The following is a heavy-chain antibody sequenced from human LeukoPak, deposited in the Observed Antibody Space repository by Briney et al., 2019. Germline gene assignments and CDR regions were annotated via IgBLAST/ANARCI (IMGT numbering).Heavy chain of an antibody. J-gene: IGHJ4*02. CDR1: GYTFTSYG. Sequence: ASVKVSCKASGYTFTSYGISWVRQAPGQGLEWMGWISAHNGNTNYAQKLQGRVTMTTDTSTSTAYMELRSLRSDDTAVYYCARMADFWSGYYSVYWGQGTLVTVSS. D-gene: IGHD3-3*01. CDR3: ARMADFWSGYYSVY. V-gene: IGHV1-18*01. CDR2: ISAHNGNT.